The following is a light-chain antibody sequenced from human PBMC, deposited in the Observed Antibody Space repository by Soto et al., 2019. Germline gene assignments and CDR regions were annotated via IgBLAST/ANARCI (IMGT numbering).Light chain of an antibody. CDR1: SSNIGAGFD. J-gene: IGLJ2*01. Sequence: QSVLTQPPSVSGAPGQRLTISCAGTSSNIGAGFDVHWYQQLPGTAPKLLIYANDDRPSGVPDRFSGSTSGTSASLAITGLQAVDAADYYCQSYDRSLSSPIFGGGTKLTVL. CDR2: AND. CDR3: QSYDRSLSSPI. V-gene: IGLV1-40*01.